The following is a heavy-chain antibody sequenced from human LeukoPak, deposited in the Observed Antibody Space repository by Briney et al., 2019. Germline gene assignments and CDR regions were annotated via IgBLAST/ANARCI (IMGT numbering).Heavy chain of an antibody. CDR2: IYSRGST. V-gene: IGHV4-61*02. J-gene: IGHJ5*02. CDR1: GGSISSGSYY. CDR3: ARAGLGIATKFDP. Sequence: PSETLSLTCSVSGGSISSGSYYWSWIRQPAGKGLEWIGRIYSRGSTNYNPSLKGRVTISVDTSKNQFSLKLNSVTAADTAVYYCARAGLGIATKFDPWGQGTLVTVSS. D-gene: IGHD6-13*01.